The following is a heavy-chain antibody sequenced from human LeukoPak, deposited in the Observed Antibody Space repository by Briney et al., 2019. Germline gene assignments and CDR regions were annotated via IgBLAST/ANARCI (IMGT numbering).Heavy chain of an antibody. J-gene: IGHJ6*03. Sequence: GGSLRLSCAGSGFTFSDYWIPWVRQAPGKGLEWVANINQDGSEKYYVDSVKGRFTTSRDNAKNSLYLQMNSLRAEDTAVYYCAKRGYSGYDSSLYYYYMDVWGKGTTVTISS. CDR3: AKRGYSGYDSSLYYYYMDV. CDR1: GFTFSDYW. V-gene: IGHV3-7*01. CDR2: INQDGSEK. D-gene: IGHD5-12*01.